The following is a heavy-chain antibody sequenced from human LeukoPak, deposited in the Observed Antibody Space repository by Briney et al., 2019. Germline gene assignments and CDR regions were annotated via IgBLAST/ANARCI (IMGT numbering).Heavy chain of an antibody. V-gene: IGHV4-59*01. CDR3: ARAGSYYAWFDP. CDR2: IYYSGST. Sequence: SETLSLTCTVSGGSISSYYWSWIRQPPGKGLEWIGYIYYSGSTNYNPSLKSRVTISVDTSKNQFSLKLSSVTAADMAVYYCARAGSYYAWFDPWGQGTLVTVSS. D-gene: IGHD1-26*01. J-gene: IGHJ5*02. CDR1: GGSISSYY.